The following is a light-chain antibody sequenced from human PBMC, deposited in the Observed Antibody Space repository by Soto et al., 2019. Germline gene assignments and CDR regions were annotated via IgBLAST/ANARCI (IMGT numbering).Light chain of an antibody. CDR3: MSHADNNNLWV. CDR1: SSDVGRHNL. V-gene: IGLV2-8*01. Sequence: QSALTQPPSASGSPGQSVTISCTGTSSDVGRHNLVSWYQQHPGKAPKLMIYEVSQRPSGVPDRFSGSKSGNTASLTVSGLQPEDEADYYCMSHADNNNLWVLGGGTKLTVL. J-gene: IGLJ3*02. CDR2: EVS.